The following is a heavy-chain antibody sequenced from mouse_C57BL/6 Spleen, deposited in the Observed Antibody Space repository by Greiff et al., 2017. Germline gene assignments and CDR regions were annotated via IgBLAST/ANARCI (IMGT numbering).Heavy chain of an antibody. CDR3: ASGYGEFDY. CDR1: GYSITSGYY. D-gene: IGHD2-2*01. CDR2: ISYDGSN. Sequence: EVQLQESGPGLVKPSQSLSLTCSVTGYSITSGYYWNWIRQFPGNKLEWMGYISYDGSNNYNPSLKNRISITRDTSKNQFFLKLNSVTTEDTATYYCASGYGEFDYWGQGTTLTVSS. J-gene: IGHJ2*01. V-gene: IGHV3-6*01.